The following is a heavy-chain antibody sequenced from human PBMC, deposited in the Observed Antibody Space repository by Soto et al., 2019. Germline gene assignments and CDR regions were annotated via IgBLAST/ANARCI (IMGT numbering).Heavy chain of an antibody. J-gene: IGHJ6*02. Sequence: PGESLKISCKGSGYSFTSYWIGWVRQMPGKGLEWMGIIYPGDSDTRYSPSFQGQVTISADKSISTAYLQWSSLKASDTAMYYCARPGRDWVAAADYYYYGMDVRGQGTTVTVSS. CDR3: ARPGRDWVAAADYYYYGMDV. V-gene: IGHV5-51*01. D-gene: IGHD6-13*01. CDR1: GYSFTSYW. CDR2: IYPGDSDT.